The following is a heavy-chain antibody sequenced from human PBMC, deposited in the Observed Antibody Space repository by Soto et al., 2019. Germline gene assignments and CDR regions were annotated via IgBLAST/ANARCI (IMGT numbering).Heavy chain of an antibody. V-gene: IGHV4-39*01. CDR2: IYYSGST. CDR1: GGSISSSSYY. Sequence: SETLSLTCTVSGGSISSSSYYWGWIRQPPGKGLEWIGSIYYSGSTYYNPSLKSRVTISVDTSKNQFSLKLSSVTAADTAVYYCARRSGYCSGGSCLYFDYWGQGTLVTVSS. J-gene: IGHJ4*02. D-gene: IGHD2-15*01. CDR3: ARRSGYCSGGSCLYFDY.